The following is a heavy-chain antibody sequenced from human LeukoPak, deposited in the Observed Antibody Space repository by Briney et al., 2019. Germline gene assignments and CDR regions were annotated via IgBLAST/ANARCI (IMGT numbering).Heavy chain of an antibody. CDR1: GFTFSYFW. CDR3: ARDKPGIAAPDV. CDR2: INDYGSET. D-gene: IGHD6-13*01. V-gene: IGHV3-74*01. Sequence: GGSLRLSCAASGFTFSYFWMHWVRRAPGKGLEWVSRINDYGSETVYADSVKGRFTIYRDNAKNTLYLQMNRLRAEDAAVYYCARDKPGIAAPDVWGKGTTVTVSS. J-gene: IGHJ6*04.